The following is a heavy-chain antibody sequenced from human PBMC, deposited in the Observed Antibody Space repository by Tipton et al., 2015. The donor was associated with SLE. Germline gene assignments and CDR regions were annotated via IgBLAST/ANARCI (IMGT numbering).Heavy chain of an antibody. Sequence: TLSLTCAVYGGSFSGYYWSWIRQPPGKGLEWIGEINHSGSTNYNPSLKSRVTISVDTSKNQFSLKLSSVTAADTAVYYCARALELRYFDDAFDIWGQGTMVTVSS. CDR2: INHSGST. J-gene: IGHJ3*02. D-gene: IGHD3-9*01. CDR1: GGSFSGYY. CDR3: ARALELRYFDDAFDI. V-gene: IGHV4-34*01.